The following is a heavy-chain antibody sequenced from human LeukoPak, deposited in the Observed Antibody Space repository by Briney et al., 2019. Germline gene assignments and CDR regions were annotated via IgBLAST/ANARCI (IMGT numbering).Heavy chain of an antibody. V-gene: IGHV3-48*03. CDR3: ARVEWELSYYFDY. D-gene: IGHD1-26*01. CDR1: GFTFDDYG. CDR2: ISSSGSTI. J-gene: IGHJ4*02. Sequence: GGSLRLSCAASGFTFDDYGMSWVRQAPGKGLEWVSYISSSGSTIYYADSVKGRFTISRDNAKNSLYLQMNSLRAEDTAVYYCARVEWELSYYFDYWGQGTLVTVSS.